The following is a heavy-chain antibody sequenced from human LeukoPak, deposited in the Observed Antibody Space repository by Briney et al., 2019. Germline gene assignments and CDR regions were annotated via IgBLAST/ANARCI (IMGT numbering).Heavy chain of an antibody. CDR1: GFTFSSYR. V-gene: IGHV3-23*01. J-gene: IGHJ4*02. CDR2: FSGGDGST. D-gene: IGHD3-10*01. Sequence: AGGSRRLSCAASGFTFSSYRMSWVRQAPGKGLEWVSAFSGGDGSTHYADSVKGRFTISRDNSKNTLYLQMNSLRAEDTAVYYCAKKIDSGSYPLDYWGQGTLVTISS. CDR3: AKKIDSGSYPLDY.